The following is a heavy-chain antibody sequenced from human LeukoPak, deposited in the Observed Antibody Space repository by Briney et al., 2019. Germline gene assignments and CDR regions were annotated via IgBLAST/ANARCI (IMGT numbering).Heavy chain of an antibody. CDR1: GGSISSYY. V-gene: IGHV4-4*08. Sequence: PSETLSLTCTVSGGSISSYYWSWIRQPPGKGLEWIGRIYTSESTNYNPSLKSRVTISVDTSKNQFSLKLSSVTAADTAVYYCARDRGYSSSWGANFDYWGQGTLVTVSS. CDR3: ARDRGYSSSWGANFDY. D-gene: IGHD6-6*01. CDR2: IYTSEST. J-gene: IGHJ4*02.